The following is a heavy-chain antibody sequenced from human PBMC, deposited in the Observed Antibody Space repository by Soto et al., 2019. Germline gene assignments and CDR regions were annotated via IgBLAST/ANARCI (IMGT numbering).Heavy chain of an antibody. V-gene: IGHV1-2*02. J-gene: IGHJ4*02. CDR3: ARGRKLLWFGELITDDY. CDR1: GYTFTGYY. Sequence: ASVKVSCKASGYTFTGYYMHWVRQAPGQGLEWMGWINPNSGGTNYAQKFQGRVTMTRDTSISTAYMELSRLRSDDTAVYYCARGRKLLWFGELITDDYWGQGTLVTVSS. CDR2: INPNSGGT. D-gene: IGHD3-10*01.